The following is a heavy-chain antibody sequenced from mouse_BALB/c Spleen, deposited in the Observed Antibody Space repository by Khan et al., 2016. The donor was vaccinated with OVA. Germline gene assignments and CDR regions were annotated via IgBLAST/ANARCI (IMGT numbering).Heavy chain of an antibody. CDR1: GFSLTNYG. CDR2: MWGDGST. V-gene: IGHV2-3*01. CDR3: AKFTPDYYYMDY. D-gene: IGHD1-1*01. Sequence: QVQLKESGPGLVAPSQSLSITCTVSGFSLTNYGVNWVRQPPGKGLEWLGVMWGDGSTNFHSALKSRLIISKDNSQSQVFLELNSLQTDDTATYYCAKFTPDYYYMDYWGQGTSVTVSS. J-gene: IGHJ4*01.